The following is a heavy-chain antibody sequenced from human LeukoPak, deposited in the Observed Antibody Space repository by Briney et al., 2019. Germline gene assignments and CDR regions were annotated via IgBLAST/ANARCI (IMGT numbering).Heavy chain of an antibody. J-gene: IGHJ3*02. CDR2: IYHSGST. V-gene: IGHV4-38-2*01. CDR3: ITSLAAAGSGSLDAFDI. D-gene: IGHD6-13*01. CDR1: GYSISSGYY. Sequence: SETLSLTCALSGYSISSGYYWGSIQQPPGQGLEWIGRIYHSGSTYYNPCLKSRVTISVDTSKNQFSLKVSSVTAADTAVYYCITSLAAAGSGSLDAFDIWAQGTMVSVSS.